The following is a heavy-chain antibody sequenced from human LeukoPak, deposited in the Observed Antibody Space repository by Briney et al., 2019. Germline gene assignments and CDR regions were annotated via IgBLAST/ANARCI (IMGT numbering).Heavy chain of an antibody. D-gene: IGHD6-6*01. CDR2: IYSGGST. CDR1: EFTVSSNY. Sequence: GGSLRLSCAASEFTVSSNYMSWVRQAPGKGLEWVSVIYSGGSTYYADSVKGRFTISRDNSENTLCLQMNSLRAEDTAVYYCAKMSSSDHFDYWGQGTLVTVSS. J-gene: IGHJ4*02. CDR3: AKMSSSDHFDY. V-gene: IGHV3-66*02.